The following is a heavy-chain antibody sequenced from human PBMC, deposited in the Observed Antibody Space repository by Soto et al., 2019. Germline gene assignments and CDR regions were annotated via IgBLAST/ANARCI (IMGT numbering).Heavy chain of an antibody. V-gene: IGHV3-48*02. D-gene: IGHD6-19*01. Sequence: EVQLVESGGGLVQPGGSLRLSCAASGFTFSSYSMNWVRQAPGKGLGWVSYISSSSSTIYYADSVKGRFTISRDNAKNTLYLQMNSLRDEDTAVYYCARDPEQWLVRSYFDYWGQGTLVTVSS. J-gene: IGHJ4*02. CDR2: ISSSSSTI. CDR1: GFTFSSYS. CDR3: ARDPEQWLVRSYFDY.